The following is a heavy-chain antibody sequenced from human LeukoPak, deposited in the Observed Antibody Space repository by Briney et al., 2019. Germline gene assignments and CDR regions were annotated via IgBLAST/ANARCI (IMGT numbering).Heavy chain of an antibody. V-gene: IGHV3-30*04. J-gene: IGHJ3*02. Sequence: AGGSLRLSCAASGFTFSSYAMHWVRQAPGKGLEWVAVISYDGSNKYYADSVKGRFTISRDNSKNTLYLQMNSLRAEDTAVYYCARRGAATDSFDIWGQGTMVTVSS. CDR2: ISYDGSNK. D-gene: IGHD1-26*01. CDR3: ARRGAATDSFDI. CDR1: GFTFSSYA.